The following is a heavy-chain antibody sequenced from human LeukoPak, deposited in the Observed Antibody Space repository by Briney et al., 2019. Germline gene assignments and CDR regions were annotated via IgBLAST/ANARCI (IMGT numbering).Heavy chain of an antibody. CDR3: TSSISSSWHYFEF. J-gene: IGHJ4*02. V-gene: IGHV3-21*06. Sequence: GGSLRLSCAASGFTFRTYSMNWVRQAPGNGLEWVSSISSSSSDIYYADSVKGRFTISRVDAKNSLYLQMNSLRAEDTAVYYCTSSISSSWHYFEFWGQGTLVTVSS. D-gene: IGHD6-13*01. CDR1: GFTFRTYS. CDR2: ISSSSSDI.